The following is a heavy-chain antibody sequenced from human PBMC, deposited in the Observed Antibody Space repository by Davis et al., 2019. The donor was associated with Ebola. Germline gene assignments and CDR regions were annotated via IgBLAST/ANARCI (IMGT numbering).Heavy chain of an antibody. D-gene: IGHD6-19*01. CDR1: GGSFSGYY. CDR2: INHSGST. CDR3: ARSDVAAIYYYGMDV. Sequence: SETLSLTCAVYGGSFSGYYWSWIRQPPGKGLEWIGEINHSGSTNYNPSLKSRVTISVDTSKNQFSLKLSSVTAADTAVYYCARSDVAAIYYYGMDVWGQGTTVTVSS. V-gene: IGHV4-34*01. J-gene: IGHJ6*02.